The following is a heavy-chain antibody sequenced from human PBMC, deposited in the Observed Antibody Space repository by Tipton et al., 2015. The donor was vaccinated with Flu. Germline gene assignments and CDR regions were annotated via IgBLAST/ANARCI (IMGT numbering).Heavy chain of an antibody. D-gene: IGHD2-8*01. CDR2: IYPGDSDT. CDR3: VRHPYCSNAVCPPGYWYFDL. CDR1: GYSFTNYW. Sequence: QLVQSGAEVKKPGGSLKIPCKGFGYSFTNYWIGWVRQMPGKGLEWMGIIYPGDSDTRYSPSFQGQVTISADKSINTAYLQWRSLKASDTAMYYCVRHPYCSNAVCPPGYWYFDLWGRGTLVTVSS. J-gene: IGHJ2*01. V-gene: IGHV5-51*01.